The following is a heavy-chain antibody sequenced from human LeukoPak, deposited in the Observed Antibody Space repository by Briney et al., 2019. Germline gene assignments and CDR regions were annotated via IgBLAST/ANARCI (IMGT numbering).Heavy chain of an antibody. Sequence: ASVKVSCEASGYTFTSYDINWVRQATGQGLEWMGWMNPNSGNTGYAQKFQGRVTMTRNTSISTAYMELSSLRSEDTAVYYCARAEYDFWSGYSYRPWGQGTLVTVSS. CDR1: GYTFTSYD. CDR3: ARAEYDFWSGYSYRP. D-gene: IGHD3-3*01. CDR2: MNPNSGNT. J-gene: IGHJ5*02. V-gene: IGHV1-8*01.